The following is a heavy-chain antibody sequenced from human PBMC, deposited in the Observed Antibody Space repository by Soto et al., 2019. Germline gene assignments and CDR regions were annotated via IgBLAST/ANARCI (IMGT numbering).Heavy chain of an antibody. CDR3: ARDGGDGYNFGLDV. V-gene: IGHV3-21*01. D-gene: IGHD5-12*01. J-gene: IGHJ6*02. CDR2: IGTTSKYI. CDR1: GFNFSSYS. Sequence: EVQLVESGGGLVKPGGSLRLSCVASGFNFSSYSMNWVRQAPGKGLEWVSSIGTTSKYIYYADSVKGRFTISRDNAKNSLYLQMNSLGAEDTSVYHWARDGGDGYNFGLDVWGHGTTVTVSS.